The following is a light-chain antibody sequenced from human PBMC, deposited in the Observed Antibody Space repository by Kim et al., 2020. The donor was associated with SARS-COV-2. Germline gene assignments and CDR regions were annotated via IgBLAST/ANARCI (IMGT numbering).Light chain of an antibody. J-gene: IGLJ3*02. CDR1: THNVGNQG. CDR3: SAWDSSLNAWV. V-gene: IGLV10-54*04. Sequence: QTATLTCTGNTHNVGNQGAAWLQQHQGHPPKLLSYRNNNRPSGISERFSASRSGDTASLTITGLQPEDETDYYCSAWDSSLNAWVFGGGTQLTVL. CDR2: RNN.